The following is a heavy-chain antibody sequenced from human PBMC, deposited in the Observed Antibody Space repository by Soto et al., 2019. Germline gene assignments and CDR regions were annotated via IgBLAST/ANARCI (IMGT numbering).Heavy chain of an antibody. J-gene: IGHJ4*02. CDR1: GGTFSSYS. Sequence: QVQLVQSGAEVKKPGSSVKVSCKASGGTFSSYSINWVRQAPGQGLEWMGEIIPIFGTANYAQKFQGRVTITADESTSTAYMELSSLRPDDTAVYYCARDGGRHSGGIDYWGQGTLVTVSS. V-gene: IGHV1-69*01. CDR2: IIPIFGTA. CDR3: ARDGGRHSGGIDY. D-gene: IGHD1-26*01.